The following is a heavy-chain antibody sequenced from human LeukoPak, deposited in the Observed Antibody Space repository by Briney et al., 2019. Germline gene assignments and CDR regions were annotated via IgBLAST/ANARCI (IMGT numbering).Heavy chain of an antibody. CDR2: FDPEDGQT. D-gene: IGHD3-10*01. CDR1: GYTLTELS. Sequence: ASVKVSCKVYGYTLTELSMHWVRQAPGKGLEWMGGFDPEDGQTIYAQKIQGRVTMTEDTSTNTAYMELSSLRSEDTAVYYCASEPEYYGLGSPFHYWGQGTLVTVSS. CDR3: ASEPEYYGLGSPFHY. J-gene: IGHJ4*02. V-gene: IGHV1-24*01.